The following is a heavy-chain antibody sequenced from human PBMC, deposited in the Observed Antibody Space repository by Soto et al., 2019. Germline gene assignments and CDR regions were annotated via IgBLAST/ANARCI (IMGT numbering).Heavy chain of an antibody. V-gene: IGHV4-4*02. J-gene: IGHJ4*02. D-gene: IGHD1-7*01. CDR3: ASRDPGTSVDY. Sequence: QVQLQESGPGLVKPSGTLSLTCAVSGGSFTSNNWWTWVRQPPGQGLEWIGEIYRTGSTNYNPSLKSRGTLALGKSENQFPLKVTSLTAADTAVYYCASRDPGTSVDYWGQGTLVTVSS. CDR2: IYRTGST. CDR1: GGSFTSNNW.